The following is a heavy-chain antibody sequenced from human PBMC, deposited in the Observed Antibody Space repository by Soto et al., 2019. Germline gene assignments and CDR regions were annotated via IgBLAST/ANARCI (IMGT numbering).Heavy chain of an antibody. J-gene: IGHJ6*02. D-gene: IGHD3-3*01. CDR1: GGSISSGGYY. V-gene: IGHV4-31*03. CDR3: ARDFWSGPHYYYGMDV. CDR2: IYYSGST. Sequence: QVQLQESGPGLVKPSQTLSLTCTVSGGSISSGGYYWSWIRQHPGKGLEWIGYIYYSGSTYYNPSLKSRVTISXXTXKXXFSLKVSSVTAADTAVYYCARDFWSGPHYYYGMDVWGQGTTVTVSS.